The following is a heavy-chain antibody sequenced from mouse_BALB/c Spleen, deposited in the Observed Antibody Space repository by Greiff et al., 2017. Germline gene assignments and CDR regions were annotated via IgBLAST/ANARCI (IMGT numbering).Heavy chain of an antibody. CDR3: TGRITTYCDY. CDR2: IRLKSNNYAT. CDR1: GFTFSNYW. Sequence: EVKLQESGGGLVQPGGSMKLSCVASGFTFSNYWMNWVRQSPEKGLEWVAEIRLKSNNYATHYAESVKGRFTISRDDSKSSVYLQMNNLRAEDTGIYYCTGRITTYCDYWGQGTTLTVSS. J-gene: IGHJ2*01. D-gene: IGHD2-4*01. V-gene: IGHV6-6*02.